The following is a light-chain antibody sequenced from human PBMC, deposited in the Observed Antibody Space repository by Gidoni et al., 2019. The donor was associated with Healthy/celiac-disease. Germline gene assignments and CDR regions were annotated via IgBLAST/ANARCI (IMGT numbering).Light chain of an antibody. CDR1: QYIRNY. J-gene: IGKJ3*01. CDR2: DAS. V-gene: IGKV1-33*01. Sequence: DIQMTQSPSSLSASVGDRVTITCQASQYIRNYLNWYQQKPGKAPKLLIYDASNLETGVPSRFSGSGSGTDFTFTISSLQPEDIATYYCQQYDNRNRITFGHXTKVDIK. CDR3: QQYDNRNRIT.